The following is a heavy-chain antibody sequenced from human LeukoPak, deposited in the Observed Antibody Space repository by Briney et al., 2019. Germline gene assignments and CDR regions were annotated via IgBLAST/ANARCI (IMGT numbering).Heavy chain of an antibody. CDR3: ARSSSWIPLNY. Sequence: SETLSLTCSVSGGSISSYYWSWIRQPPGKGLEWIGYIYYSGSTNYNPSLKSRVTMSVDTSKNQFSLNLSSVTAADTAVYYCARSSSWIPLNYWGQGTLVTVSS. J-gene: IGHJ4*02. CDR1: GGSISSYY. D-gene: IGHD6-13*01. V-gene: IGHV4-59*01. CDR2: IYYSGST.